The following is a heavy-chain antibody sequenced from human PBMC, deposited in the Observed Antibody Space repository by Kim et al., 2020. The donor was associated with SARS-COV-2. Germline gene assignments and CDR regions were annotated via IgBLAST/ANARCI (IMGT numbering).Heavy chain of an antibody. J-gene: IGHJ2*01. CDR3: ARHLRNWYFDL. V-gene: IGHV4-39*01. Sequence: YPSLKGRGTISVNTSKQQFTLRLSSVTAADAAVYYCARHLRNWYFDLWGRGTLVTVSS.